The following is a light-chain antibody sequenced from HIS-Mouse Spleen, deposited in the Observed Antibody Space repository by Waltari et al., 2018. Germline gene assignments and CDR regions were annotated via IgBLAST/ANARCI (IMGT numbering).Light chain of an antibody. J-gene: IGKJ1*01. CDR1: QGISSY. CDR2: AAS. V-gene: IGKV1-9*01. CDR3: QQLNSYPPT. Sequence: DIQLTQSPSFLSASVGARVTITCRASQGISSYLAWYQQKPWKAPKLLIYAASTLQSGVPSRFSGSGSGTEFTLTISSLQPEDFATYYCQQLNSYPPTFGQGTKVEIK.